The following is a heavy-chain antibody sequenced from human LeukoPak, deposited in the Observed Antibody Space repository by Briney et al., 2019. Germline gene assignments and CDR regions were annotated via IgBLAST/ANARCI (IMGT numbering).Heavy chain of an antibody. Sequence: SGTLSLTCAVSGGSISSSNWWSWVRQPPGKGLEWIGSIYYSGSTYYNPSLKSRVTISVDTSKNQFSLKLSSVTAADTAVYYCARHQYCGGDCYSLKYPDYWGQGTLVTVSS. CDR2: IYYSGST. D-gene: IGHD2-21*02. CDR1: GGSISSSNW. J-gene: IGHJ4*02. V-gene: IGHV4-4*02. CDR3: ARHQYCGGDCYSLKYPDY.